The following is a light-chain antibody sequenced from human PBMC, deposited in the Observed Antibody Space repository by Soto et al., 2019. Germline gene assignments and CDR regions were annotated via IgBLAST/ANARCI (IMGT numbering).Light chain of an antibody. CDR2: WSS. V-gene: IGKV4-1*01. Sequence: DIVMTQSPDSLAVSLGERATINCNSSQSLFDSSTNKNYLAWYQQKSGQPPKLLIYWSSTRESGVPDPFSGSGSGTHFTLTISTLHAEDVAVYYCQQYYSPVWTFGQWSKVAVK. J-gene: IGKJ1*01. CDR3: QQYYSPVWT. CDR1: QSLFDSSTNKNY.